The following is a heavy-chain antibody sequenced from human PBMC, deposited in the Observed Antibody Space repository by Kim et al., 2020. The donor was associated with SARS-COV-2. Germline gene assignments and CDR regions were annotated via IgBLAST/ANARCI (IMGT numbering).Heavy chain of an antibody. CDR3: ARRGTRSTPDY. Sequence: SYAQKFQGRVTMTRDTSTSTVYMELSSLRSEDTAVYYCARRGTRSTPDYWGQGTLVTVSS. V-gene: IGHV1-46*01. D-gene: IGHD1-1*01. J-gene: IGHJ4*02.